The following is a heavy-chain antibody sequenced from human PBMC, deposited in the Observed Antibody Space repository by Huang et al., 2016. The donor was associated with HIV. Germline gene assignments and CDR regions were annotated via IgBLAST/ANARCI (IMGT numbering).Heavy chain of an antibody. J-gene: IGHJ4*02. Sequence: QVQLQQWGAGLLKPSETLSLTCAVYGGSFSGYYWSWIRQPPGKGLEWIGEINHSGSTKYNPSRKSRVTISVDTSKNQFSLKLSSVTAADTAVYYCARRRMGYGGAPFDYWGQGTLVTVSS. CDR2: INHSGST. CDR3: ARRRMGYGGAPFDY. V-gene: IGHV4-34*01. D-gene: IGHD4-17*01. CDR1: GGSFSGYY.